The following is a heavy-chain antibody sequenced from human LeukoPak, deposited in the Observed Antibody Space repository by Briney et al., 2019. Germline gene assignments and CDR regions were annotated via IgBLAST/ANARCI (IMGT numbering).Heavy chain of an antibody. D-gene: IGHD3-3*01. CDR2: ISAYNGNT. Sequence: GASVKVSCKASGYTFTSYGISWVRQAPGQGLEWMGWISAYNGNTNYAQKLQGRVTMTTDTSTSTAYMELRSLRFDDTAVYYCARVPAWSGLPSYMDVWGKGTTVTVSS. CDR1: GYTFTSYG. J-gene: IGHJ6*03. CDR3: ARVPAWSGLPSYMDV. V-gene: IGHV1-18*01.